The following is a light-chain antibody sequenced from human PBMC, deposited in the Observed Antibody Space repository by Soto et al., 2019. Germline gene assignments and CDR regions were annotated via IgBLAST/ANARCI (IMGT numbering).Light chain of an antibody. Sequence: EIVLTQSPGTLSLSPGERATLSCRASQSVSSSALAWYQQKPGQAPRRLIYGASGRATGIPDRFSGSGSGTDFTLTISRLEPEDFAVYYCQYYGTSPQTFGQGTKVDIK. J-gene: IGKJ1*01. CDR2: GAS. CDR1: QSVSSSA. V-gene: IGKV3-20*01. CDR3: QYYGTSPQT.